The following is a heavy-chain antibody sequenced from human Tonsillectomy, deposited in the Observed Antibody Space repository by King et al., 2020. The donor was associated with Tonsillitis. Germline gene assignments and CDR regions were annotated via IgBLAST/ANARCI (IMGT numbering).Heavy chain of an antibody. J-gene: IGHJ6*02. CDR2: ITWNSGII. V-gene: IGHV3-9*01. CDR1: GFTFDDYT. CDR3: AKDIESSGWYGMDV. D-gene: IGHD6-19*01. Sequence: VQLVESGGGLVQPGRSLRLSCAASGFTFDDYTMHWVRQAPGKGLEWVSGITWNSGIIGYVDSVKGRFTISRDNAKNSLYLQMNSLRPEDTALYYCAKDIESSGWYGMDVWGQGTTVTVAS.